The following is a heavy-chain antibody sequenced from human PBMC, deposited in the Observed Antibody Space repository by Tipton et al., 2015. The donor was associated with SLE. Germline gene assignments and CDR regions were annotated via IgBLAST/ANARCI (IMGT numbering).Heavy chain of an antibody. V-gene: IGHV4-39*07. J-gene: IGHJ6*02. CDR2: VFYGGRY. Sequence: TLSLTCTVSGGSISSHSSFWGWVRQPPGKGLEWIGSVFYGGRYYYNASLRSRVTISVDTVKTQVSLKLTSVTAADTAMYFCARHVDPTDYYYYAVDVWGQGTTVTVSS. CDR1: GGSISSHSSF. CDR3: ARHVDPTDYYYYAVDV.